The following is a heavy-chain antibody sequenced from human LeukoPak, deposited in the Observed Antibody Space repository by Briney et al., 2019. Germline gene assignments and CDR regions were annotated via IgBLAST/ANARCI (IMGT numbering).Heavy chain of an antibody. CDR2: IIPIFGTA. CDR3: ATAGSGSYRYYYYYMDV. Sequence: SVKVSCTASGGTFSSYAISWVRQAPGQGLEWMGGIIPIFGTANYAQKFQGRVTITTDESTSTAYMELSSLRSEDTAVYYCATAGSGSYRYYYYYMDVWGKGTTVTVSS. J-gene: IGHJ6*03. V-gene: IGHV1-69*05. D-gene: IGHD3-10*01. CDR1: GGTFSSYA.